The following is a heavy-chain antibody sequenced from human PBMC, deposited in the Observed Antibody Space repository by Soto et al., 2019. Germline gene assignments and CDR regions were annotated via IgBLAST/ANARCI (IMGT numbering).Heavy chain of an antibody. J-gene: IGHJ6*02. CDR2: IKQDGSEK. CDR3: ARDPSVVVVAATPYYYYGMDV. D-gene: IGHD2-15*01. Sequence: SGHWGSWVRKKQGKGLEWVANIKQDGSEKYYVDSVKGRFTISRDNAKNSLYLQMNSLRAEDTAVYYCARDPSVVVVAATPYYYYGMDVWGQGTTVTVSS. CDR1: SGHW. V-gene: IGHV3-7*01.